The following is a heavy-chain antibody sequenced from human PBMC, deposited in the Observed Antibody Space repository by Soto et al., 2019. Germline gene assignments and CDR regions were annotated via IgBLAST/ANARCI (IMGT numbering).Heavy chain of an antibody. CDR1: GGTFSSYA. Sequence: QVQLVQSGAEVKKPGSSVKVSCKASGGTFSSYAISWVRQAPGQGLEWMGGIIPIFGTANYAQKFQGRVTNAADESTSTSYMELSRLGSEDTAVYYCARDMSIEGWGPVGYGMDVWGQGTTVTVSS. J-gene: IGHJ6*02. D-gene: IGHD3-3*02. CDR3: ARDMSIEGWGPVGYGMDV. V-gene: IGHV1-69*01. CDR2: IIPIFGTA.